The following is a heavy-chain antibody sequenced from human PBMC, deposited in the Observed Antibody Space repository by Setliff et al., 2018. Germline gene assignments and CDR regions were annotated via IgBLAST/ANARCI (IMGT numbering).Heavy chain of an antibody. J-gene: IGHJ3*02. V-gene: IGHV3-11*04. CDR3: ARDRWYSTSQSGLNAFDI. CDR2: ISSSGTTI. D-gene: IGHD6-13*01. Sequence: GGSLRLSCAASGFTFSDYYMTWIRQAPGKGLEWVSSISSSGTTIYYADSLKGRFTISRDNAKKSLFLQMNSLRAEDTAVYYCARDRWYSTSQSGLNAFDIWGQGTMVT. CDR1: GFTFSDYY.